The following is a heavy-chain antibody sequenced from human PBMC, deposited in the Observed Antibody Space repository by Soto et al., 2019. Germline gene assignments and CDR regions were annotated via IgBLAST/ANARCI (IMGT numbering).Heavy chain of an antibody. D-gene: IGHD6-19*01. CDR3: AKGVAGTRRYYFDY. V-gene: IGHV3-23*01. CDR2: ISGSGGST. J-gene: IGHJ4*02. Sequence: GGSLRLSCAASGFTFSSYAISWVRQAPGKGLEWVSAISGSGGSTYYADSVKGRFTISRDNSKNTLYLQMNSLRAEDTAVYYCAKGVAGTRRYYFDYWGQGTLVTVSS. CDR1: GFTFSSYA.